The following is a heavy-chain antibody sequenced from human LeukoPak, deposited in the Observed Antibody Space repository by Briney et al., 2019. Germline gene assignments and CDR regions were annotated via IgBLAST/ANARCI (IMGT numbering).Heavy chain of an antibody. CDR3: ARDRQLYYYDSSGYYWY. V-gene: IGHV1-2*06. D-gene: IGHD3-22*01. J-gene: IGHJ4*02. CDR2: INPNSGGT. CDR1: GYTFSGYY. Sequence: ASVKVSCKAAGYTFSGYYMHWVRQAPGQGLEWMGRINPNSGGTKYAQKFQGRVTMTRDTSISTAYMELSRLRSDDTAVYYCARDRQLYYYDSSGYYWYWGQGTLVTVSS.